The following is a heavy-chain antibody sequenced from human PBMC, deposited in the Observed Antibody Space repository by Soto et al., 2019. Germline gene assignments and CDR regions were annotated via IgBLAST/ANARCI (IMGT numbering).Heavy chain of an antibody. CDR1: GFTFSNAW. CDR3: TTAYYDILTGPAYY. CDR2: IKSKTDGGTT. V-gene: IGHV3-15*01. D-gene: IGHD3-9*01. J-gene: IGHJ4*02. Sequence: PGGSLRLSCAASGFTFSNAWMSRVRQAPGKGLEWVGRIKSKTDGGTTDYAAPVKGRFTISRDDSKNTLYLQMNSLKTEDTAVYYCTTAYYDILTGPAYYWGQGTLVTVSS.